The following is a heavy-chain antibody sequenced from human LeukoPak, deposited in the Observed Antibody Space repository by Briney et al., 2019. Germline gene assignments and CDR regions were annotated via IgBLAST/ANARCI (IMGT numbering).Heavy chain of an antibody. J-gene: IGHJ4*02. CDR1: GFSLSTSGVG. Sequence: SGPTLVNPTQTLTLTCTFSGFSLSTSGVGVGWIRQPPGKALEWLARIDWNDAKFYSTSLKTRLTISKDTSKNQVVLTMTNMDPVDTATYYCARIPYGDRGDFFDYWGQGTLVTVSS. D-gene: IGHD4-17*01. V-gene: IGHV2-70*04. CDR3: ARIPYGDRGDFFDY. CDR2: IDWNDAK.